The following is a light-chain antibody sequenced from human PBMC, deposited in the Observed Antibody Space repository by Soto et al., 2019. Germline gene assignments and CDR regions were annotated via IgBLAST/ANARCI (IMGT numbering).Light chain of an antibody. CDR3: QQYNNWPPIT. CDR2: GAS. Sequence: EIVFTQSPATLSCSPVESAXXXCTXSQSVSSYLAWYQQKPGQAPRLXXYGASTRATGIPARFSGSGSGTEFTLTISSLQSEDFAVYYCQQYNNWPPITFGQGTRLEIK. V-gene: IGKV3-15*01. J-gene: IGKJ5*01. CDR1: QSVSSY.